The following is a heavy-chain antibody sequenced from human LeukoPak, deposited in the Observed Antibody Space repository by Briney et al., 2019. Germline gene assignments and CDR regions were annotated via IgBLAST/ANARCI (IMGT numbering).Heavy chain of an antibody. D-gene: IGHD1-20*01. Sequence: NPGGSLRLSCAASGFTFSSYSMNWVRQAPGKGLEWVSSISSSSSYIYYADSVKGRFTISRDNAKNSLYLQMNSLRAEDTAVYYCARDPTDITGIGYYWGQGTLVTVSS. CDR1: GFTFSSYS. V-gene: IGHV3-21*01. J-gene: IGHJ4*02. CDR2: ISSSSSYI. CDR3: ARDPTDITGIGYY.